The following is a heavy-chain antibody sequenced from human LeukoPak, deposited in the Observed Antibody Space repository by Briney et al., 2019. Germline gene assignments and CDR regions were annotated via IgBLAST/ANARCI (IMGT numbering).Heavy chain of an antibody. V-gene: IGHV4-4*08. CDR1: GGSISNYY. D-gene: IGHD3-10*01. Sequence: SETLSLTCTVSGGSISNYYWSWIRQTPGKGLEWIGYIHSSGSTNNNPSLRSRVTISVDTSKNQFSLKLSSVTAADTALYYCARYNSGTYAFDIWGQGTMVTVSS. J-gene: IGHJ3*02. CDR2: IHSSGST. CDR3: ARYNSGTYAFDI.